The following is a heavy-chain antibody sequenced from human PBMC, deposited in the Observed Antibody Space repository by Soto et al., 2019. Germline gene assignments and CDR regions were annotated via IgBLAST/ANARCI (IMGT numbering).Heavy chain of an antibody. Sequence: EVKLLESGGGLVQPGGSLRLSCAASGFIFSNYAMTWVRQAPGKGLECVSSVSGSGNNTYYADSMKGHFTISRDNSKTTLYLQMNGLTREDTAVYYCARKSRDIDCRGQGTLVTVSA. V-gene: IGHV3-23*01. CDR3: ARKSRDIDC. CDR2: VSGSGNNT. J-gene: IGHJ4*02. CDR1: GFIFSNYA. D-gene: IGHD3-9*01.